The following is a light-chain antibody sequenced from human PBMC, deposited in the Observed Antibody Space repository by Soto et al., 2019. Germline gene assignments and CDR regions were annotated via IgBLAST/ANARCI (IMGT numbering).Light chain of an antibody. J-gene: IGKJ1*01. V-gene: IGKV1-39*01. CDR2: AAS. CDR1: QSITNY. CDR3: QQSYSTPWT. Sequence: DIQMTQSPSSLSASVGDRVTITCRASQSITNYLNWYQQKPGKAPKLLIYAASSLQSGVPSRFSGSESGTDFTLSISRLQPDDFATHYCQQSYSTPWTFGQGTKVEIK.